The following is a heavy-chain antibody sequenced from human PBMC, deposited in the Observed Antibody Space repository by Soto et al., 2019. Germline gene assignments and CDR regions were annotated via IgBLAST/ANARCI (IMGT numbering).Heavy chain of an antibody. D-gene: IGHD3-3*01. Sequence: QVPLVQSGAEVKKPGASVKVSCKASGYTFTSYGITWVRQAPGQGLEWMGWISAYNGNTNYAQKLQGRVTMTTDTSTSTAYMELRSLRSDDTVVYYCARACQIFGVVIQPYYYYYMDVWGKGTTVTVSS. V-gene: IGHV1-18*01. CDR3: ARACQIFGVVIQPYYYYYMDV. CDR1: GYTFTSYG. J-gene: IGHJ6*03. CDR2: ISAYNGNT.